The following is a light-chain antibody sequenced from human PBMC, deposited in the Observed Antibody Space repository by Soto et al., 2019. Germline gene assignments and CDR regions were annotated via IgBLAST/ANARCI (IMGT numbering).Light chain of an antibody. V-gene: IGLV2-14*01. Sequence: QSALTQPASVSGSPGQSITISCTGTSSDVGGYNYVSWYQQHPGKAPKLMIYDVSNRPSGVSNRFSGSKSGNTASLTIYGLQAEDEADYYCSSYTSSSTPVVFCGGTKLTVL. J-gene: IGLJ2*01. CDR3: SSYTSSSTPVV. CDR2: DVS. CDR1: SSDVGGYNY.